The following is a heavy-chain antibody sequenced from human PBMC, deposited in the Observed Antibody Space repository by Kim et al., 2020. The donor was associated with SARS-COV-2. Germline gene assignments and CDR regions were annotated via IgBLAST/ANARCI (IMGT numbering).Heavy chain of an antibody. V-gene: IGHV7-4-1*02. CDR3: ARERPGRWLQFPYYYYGMDV. CDR2: INTNTGNP. J-gene: IGHJ6*02. CDR1: GYTFTSYA. Sequence: ASVKVSCKASGYTFTSYAMNWVRQAPGQGLEWMGWINTNTGNPTYAQGFTGRFVFSLDTSVSTAYLQISSLKAEDTAVYYCARERPGRWLQFPYYYYGMDVWGPGTTVPVSS. D-gene: IGHD5-12*01.